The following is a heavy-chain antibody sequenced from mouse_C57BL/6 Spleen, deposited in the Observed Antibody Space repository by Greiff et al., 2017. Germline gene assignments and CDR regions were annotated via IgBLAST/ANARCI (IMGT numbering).Heavy chain of an antibody. J-gene: IGHJ4*01. CDR2: INPSSGYT. D-gene: IGHD4-1*02. CDR1: GYTFTSYT. V-gene: IGHV1-4*01. Sequence: VQLQESGAELARPGASVKMSCKASGYTFTSYTMHWVKQRPGQGLEWIGYINPSSGYTKYNQKFKDKATLTADKSSSTAYMQLSSLTSEDSAVYYWASQLGPYAMDYWGQGTSVTVSS. CDR3: ASQLGPYAMDY.